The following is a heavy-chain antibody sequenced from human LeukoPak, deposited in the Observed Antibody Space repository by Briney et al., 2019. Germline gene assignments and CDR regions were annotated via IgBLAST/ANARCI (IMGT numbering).Heavy chain of an antibody. V-gene: IGHV4-34*01. CDR2: STHTGST. Sequence: PLETLSLTCAVYGGSFSGHYWTWIHQARGKGLEWIGESTHTGSTNYNPSLKSRVTISVDTSKNQFSLKLTPVSAADTAVYHCARGRTGAAALNFWGPGTLVTVSS. CDR1: GGSFSGHY. D-gene: IGHD2-2*01. CDR3: ARGRTGAAALNF. J-gene: IGHJ4*02.